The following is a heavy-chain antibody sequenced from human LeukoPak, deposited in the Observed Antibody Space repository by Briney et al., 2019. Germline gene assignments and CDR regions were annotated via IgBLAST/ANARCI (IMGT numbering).Heavy chain of an antibody. D-gene: IGHD4-17*01. CDR2: IRGSDGST. CDR1: GFTFSTYA. Sequence: GGSLRLSCAASGFTFSTYAMSWVRQAPGKGLEWVSSIRGSDGSTYYADSVKGRFAISRDNSKNTLYLQMNSLRAEDTAVYYCAKDVYGDYGALDYWGQGTLVTVSS. CDR3: AKDVYGDYGALDY. V-gene: IGHV3-23*01. J-gene: IGHJ4*02.